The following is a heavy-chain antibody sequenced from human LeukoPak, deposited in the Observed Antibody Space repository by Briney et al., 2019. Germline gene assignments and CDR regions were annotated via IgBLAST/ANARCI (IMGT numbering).Heavy chain of an antibody. J-gene: IGHJ4*02. CDR2: FSRDGINT. CDR1: GFTFSRSA. CDR3: ATGKLDASGFDFMLPF. D-gene: IGHD5-12*01. Sequence: GGSLRLSCAASGFTFSRSAMHWVRQAPGKGLEWLAVFSRDGINTYYRDSVRGRFTISRDNYRKIFYLQMNSLRIEDTAIYYCATGKLDASGFDFMLPFWGQGTLVSVSS. V-gene: IGHV3-30*10.